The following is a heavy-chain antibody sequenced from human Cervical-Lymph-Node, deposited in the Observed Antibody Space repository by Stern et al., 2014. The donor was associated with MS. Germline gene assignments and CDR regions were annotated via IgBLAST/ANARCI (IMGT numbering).Heavy chain of an antibody. CDR3: AREDRLRY. CDR1: GFTFSTYG. D-gene: IGHD2-15*01. V-gene: IGHV3-48*02. Sequence: EVQLVESGGGLVQPGGSLRLSCGASGFTFSTYGMSWARPAPGTGLEWVSYISSSGSSTYYADSVKGRFTISSDNAKNSLYLQMNSLRDEDTAVYYCAREDRLRYWGQGTLVTVSS. CDR2: ISSSGSST. J-gene: IGHJ4*02.